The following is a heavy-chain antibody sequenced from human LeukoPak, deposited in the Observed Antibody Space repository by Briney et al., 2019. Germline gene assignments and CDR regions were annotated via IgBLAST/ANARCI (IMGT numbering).Heavy chain of an antibody. CDR1: GFTFSSYA. CDR3: ARPEVGAPY. D-gene: IGHD1-26*01. Sequence: GGSLRFSCTASGFTFSSYAMSWVRQAPGKGLEWVANINQDGSGKYYVDSVKGRFTISRDNAKNSLYLQMNTLRAEDTAVYYCARPEVGAPYWGQGTLVTVSS. V-gene: IGHV3-7*05. CDR2: INQDGSGK. J-gene: IGHJ4*02.